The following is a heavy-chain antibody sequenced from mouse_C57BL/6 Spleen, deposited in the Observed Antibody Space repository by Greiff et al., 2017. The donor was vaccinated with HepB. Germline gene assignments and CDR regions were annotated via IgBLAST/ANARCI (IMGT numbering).Heavy chain of an antibody. CDR3: ERHDYDGFAY. CDR1: GYTFTDYY. Sequence: EVQLQQSGPELVKPGASVKISCKASGYTFTDYYMNWVKQSHGKSLEWIGDINPNNGGTSYNQKFKGKATLTVDKSSSTAYMELRSLTSEDSAVYYCERHDYDGFAYWGQGTLVTVSA. V-gene: IGHV1-26*01. J-gene: IGHJ3*01. CDR2: INPNNGGT. D-gene: IGHD2-4*01.